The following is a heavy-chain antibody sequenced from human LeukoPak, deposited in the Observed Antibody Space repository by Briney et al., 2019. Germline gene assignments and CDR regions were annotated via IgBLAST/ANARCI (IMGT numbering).Heavy chain of an antibody. V-gene: IGHV3-7*01. CDR2: INQGGSTK. CDR1: GFTFNTYW. J-gene: IGHJ3*01. CDR3: VRDKGGRSGAIYYDAFDV. D-gene: IGHD1-26*01. Sequence: GGSLRLSCAASGFTFNTYWMIWVRQAPGKGLEWVANINQGGSTKYYVDSLKGRFTISRDNAKNSLYLQMNSLRAEDTAVYYCVRDKGGRSGAIYYDAFDVWGQGTMVTVSS.